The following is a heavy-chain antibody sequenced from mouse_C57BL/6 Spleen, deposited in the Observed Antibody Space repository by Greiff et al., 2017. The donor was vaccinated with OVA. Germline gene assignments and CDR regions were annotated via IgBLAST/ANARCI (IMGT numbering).Heavy chain of an antibody. Sequence: QVQLKESGPELVKPGASVKLSCKASGYTFTSYDINWVKQRPGQVLEWIGWIYPRDGSTKYNEKFKGKATLTVDTSSSTAYMELHSLTSEDSAVYFCGYYSFYAMDYWGQGTSVTSPQ. V-gene: IGHV1-85*01. CDR3: GYYSFYAMDY. CDR2: IYPRDGST. D-gene: IGHD2-12*01. CDR1: GYTFTSYD. J-gene: IGHJ4*01.